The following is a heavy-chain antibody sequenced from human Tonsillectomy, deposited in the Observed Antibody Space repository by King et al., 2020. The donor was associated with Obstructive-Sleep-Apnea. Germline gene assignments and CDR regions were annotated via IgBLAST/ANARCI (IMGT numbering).Heavy chain of an antibody. Sequence: QLVQSGGGVVQPGRSLRLSCAASGFTFSSYGMHWVRQAPGKGLEWVAFIRYDGSYKYYADSVKGRFTISRDKSKNTLYLQMNSLRAEDTAVYYCAKEKDLDYDSSAYYYVGSDYWGQGTLVTVSS. J-gene: IGHJ4*02. D-gene: IGHD3-22*01. CDR3: AKEKDLDYDSSAYYYVGSDY. CDR2: IRYDGSYK. CDR1: GFTFSSYG. V-gene: IGHV3-30*02.